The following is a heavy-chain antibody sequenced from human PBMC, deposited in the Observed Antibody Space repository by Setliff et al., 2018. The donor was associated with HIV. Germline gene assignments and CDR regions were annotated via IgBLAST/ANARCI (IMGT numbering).Heavy chain of an antibody. J-gene: IGHJ4*02. CDR3: TTAVAQNWYGSGNENY. CDR1: GFTFTNAW. D-gene: IGHD3-10*01. V-gene: IGHV3-15*01. Sequence: GGSLRLSCAASGFTFTNAWMSWVRQAPGKGLEWVGRIKSKTDGETEDYAAPVKGRFTISRDDSRSTLYLQMNSLITEDTALYYCTTAVAQNWYGSGNENYWGQGTLVTVPQ. CDR2: IKSKTDGETE.